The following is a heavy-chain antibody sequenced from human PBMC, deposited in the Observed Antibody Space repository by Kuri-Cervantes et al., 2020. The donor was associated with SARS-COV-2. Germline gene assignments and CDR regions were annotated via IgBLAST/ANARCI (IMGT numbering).Heavy chain of an antibody. J-gene: IGHJ5*02. Sequence: GESLKISCAASGFTFNLYGMHWVRQAPGKGLEWMSFISYDGSYTYYADSVKGRFTISRDNSKNTLYLQMKSLRGEDTAVYYCTRGDTKNYDYWSGYYAAEWFDPWGQGMLVTDSS. CDR2: ISYDGSYT. V-gene: IGHV3-30*03. CDR1: GFTFNLYG. D-gene: IGHD3-3*01. CDR3: TRGDTKNYDYWSGYYAAEWFDP.